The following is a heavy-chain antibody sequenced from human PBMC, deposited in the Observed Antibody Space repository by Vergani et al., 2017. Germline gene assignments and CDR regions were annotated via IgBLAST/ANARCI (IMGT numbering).Heavy chain of an antibody. CDR3: AKDSGDIVVVDYFDY. CDR1: GFTFSSYA. Sequence: QVQLVESGGGVVQPGRSLRLSCAASGFTFSSYAMHWVRQAPGKGLEWVAVIRYDGSNKYYADSVKGRFTISRDNSKNTLYLQMNSLRAEDTAVYYCAKDSGDIVVVDYFDYWGQGTLVTVSS. CDR2: IRYDGSNK. D-gene: IGHD2-2*01. V-gene: IGHV3-30*02. J-gene: IGHJ4*02.